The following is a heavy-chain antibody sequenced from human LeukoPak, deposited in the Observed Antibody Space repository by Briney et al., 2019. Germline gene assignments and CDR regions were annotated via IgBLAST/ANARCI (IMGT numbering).Heavy chain of an antibody. V-gene: IGHV4-59*08. Sequence: KPSETLSLTSTVSGGSMSSYYWSWIRQPPGKGLEWIGYIYYSGSTKYNPSLKSRVTISVDTSKNQFSLKLSSVTAADTAVYYCARGARAGYNLQPFDYWGQGTLVTVSS. CDR1: GGSMSSYY. J-gene: IGHJ4*02. CDR3: ARGARAGYNLQPFDY. CDR2: IYYSGST. D-gene: IGHD5-24*01.